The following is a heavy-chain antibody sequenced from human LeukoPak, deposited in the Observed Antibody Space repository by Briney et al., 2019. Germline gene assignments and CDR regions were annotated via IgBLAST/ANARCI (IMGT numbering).Heavy chain of an antibody. CDR1: GFIVSSNY. J-gene: IGHJ6*04. CDR2: IYSDDST. Sequence: LSGGSLRLSCAASGFIVSSNYMSWVRQAPGKGLEWVSVIYSDDSTYYADSVKGRFTISRDNAKNSLYLQMNSLRAEDTAVYYCAELGITMIGGVWGKGTTVTISS. D-gene: IGHD3-10*02. CDR3: AELGITMIGGV. V-gene: IGHV3-53*01.